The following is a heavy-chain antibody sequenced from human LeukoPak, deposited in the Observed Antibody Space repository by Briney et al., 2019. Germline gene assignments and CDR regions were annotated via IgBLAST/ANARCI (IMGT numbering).Heavy chain of an antibody. CDR2: ISAYNGNT. Sequence: ASVKVSCKASGYTFTGYYMHWVRQAPGQGLEWMGWISAYNGNTNYAQKLQGRVIMTTDTSTSTAYMELRSLRSDDTAVYYCARDITICESRFDPWGQGTLVTVSS. D-gene: IGHD3-3*01. J-gene: IGHJ5*02. V-gene: IGHV1-18*04. CDR1: GYTFTGYY. CDR3: ARDITICESRFDP.